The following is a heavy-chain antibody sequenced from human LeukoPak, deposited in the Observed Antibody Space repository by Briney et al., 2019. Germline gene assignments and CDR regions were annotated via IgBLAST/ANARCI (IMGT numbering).Heavy chain of an antibody. CDR3: ARDVRYYYDSSGYYSEGFDP. V-gene: IGHV1-69*05. D-gene: IGHD3-22*01. Sequence: SVKVSCKASGGTFSSYAISWVRQAPGQGLEWMGGIVPILGTANYAQKFQGRVTITTDESTSTAYMELSSLRSEDTAVYYCARDVRYYYDSSGYYSEGFDPWGQGTLVTVSS. CDR1: GGTFSSYA. J-gene: IGHJ5*02. CDR2: IVPILGTA.